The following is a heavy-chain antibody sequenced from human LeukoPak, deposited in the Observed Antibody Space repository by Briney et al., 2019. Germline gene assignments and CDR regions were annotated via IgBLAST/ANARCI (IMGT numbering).Heavy chain of an antibody. V-gene: IGHV3-33*01. CDR1: GFTFSSYG. CDR3: ARDVREQLIFDY. Sequence: GRSLRLSCAASGFTFSSYGMHWVRQAPGKGLEWVAVIWYDGSNKYYADSVKGRFTISRDNSKNTLYLQMNSLRAEDTAVYHCARDVREQLIFDYWGQGTLVTVSS. D-gene: IGHD6-13*01. J-gene: IGHJ4*02. CDR2: IWYDGSNK.